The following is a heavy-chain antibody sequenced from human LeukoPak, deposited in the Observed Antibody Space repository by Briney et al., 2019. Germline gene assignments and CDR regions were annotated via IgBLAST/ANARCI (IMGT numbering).Heavy chain of an antibody. J-gene: IGHJ4*02. V-gene: IGHV3-7*03. Sequence: GGSLRLSCAASGFMFSSNWMSWVRLAPGKGLEWVANIKEDGTETYYVDSVKGRFTISRDNAKNSLYLQMNSLRVEDTAVYYCVKGGGNVRRYFEYWGQGTLVTVSS. CDR2: IKEDGTET. CDR3: VKGGGNVRRYFEY. CDR1: GFMFSSNW. D-gene: IGHD4-23*01.